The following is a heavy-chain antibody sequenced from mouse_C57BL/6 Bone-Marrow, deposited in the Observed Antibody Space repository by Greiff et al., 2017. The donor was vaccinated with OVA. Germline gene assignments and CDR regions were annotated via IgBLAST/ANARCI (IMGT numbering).Heavy chain of an antibody. CDR2: INPSTGGT. Sequence: EVQLQQSGPELVKPGASVKISCKASGYSFTGYYMNWVKQSPEKSLEWIGEINPSTGGTTYNQKFKAKATLTVDKSSITAYMQLKRLTSEDSSVYYCARGGTSPFAYWGQGTLVTVSA. CDR1: GYSFTGYY. D-gene: IGHD4-1*01. J-gene: IGHJ3*01. CDR3: ARGGTSPFAY. V-gene: IGHV1-42*01.